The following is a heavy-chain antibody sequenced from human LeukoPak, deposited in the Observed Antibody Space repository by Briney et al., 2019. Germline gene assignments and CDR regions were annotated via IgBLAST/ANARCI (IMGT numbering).Heavy chain of an antibody. J-gene: IGHJ4*02. D-gene: IGHD6-13*01. CDR3: SSHVSAAAGGR. CDR1: GGSISSSSYY. Sequence: PSETLSLTCTVSGGSISSSSYYWGWIRQPPGKGLEWIGSIYYSGSTYYNPSLKSRVTISMDTSNNQFSLKLNSVTAADTAVYYCSSHVSAAAGGRWGPGTLVTISS. CDR2: IYYSGST. V-gene: IGHV4-39*07.